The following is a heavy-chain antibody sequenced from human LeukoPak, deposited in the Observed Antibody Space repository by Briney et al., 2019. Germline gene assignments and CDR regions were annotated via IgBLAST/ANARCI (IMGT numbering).Heavy chain of an antibody. J-gene: IGHJ3*02. CDR2: IYYSGST. CDR3: ARLHGDHGAFDI. CDR1: GGSISSYY. D-gene: IGHD4-17*01. V-gene: IGHV4-59*08. Sequence: PSETLSLTCTVSGGSISSYYWSWIRQPPGKGLEWIGYIYYSGSTNYNPSLKSRVTISVDTSKNQFSLKLSSVTAADTAVYYCARLHGDHGAFDIWGQGTMVTVSS.